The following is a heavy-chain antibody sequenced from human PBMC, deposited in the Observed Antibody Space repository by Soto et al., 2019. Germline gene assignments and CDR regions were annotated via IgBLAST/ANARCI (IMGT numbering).Heavy chain of an antibody. Sequence: EVQLVESGGGLVKPGGSLRLSCAASGFTFSSYSMNWVRQAPGKGLEWVSSISSSSSYIYYADSVKGRFTISRDNAKYSLYLQMNSLRAEDTAVYYCARDLLSVGDSRWFDPWGQGTLVTVSS. CDR2: ISSSSSYI. J-gene: IGHJ5*02. CDR1: GFTFSSYS. V-gene: IGHV3-21*01. D-gene: IGHD2-21*02. CDR3: ARDLLSVGDSRWFDP.